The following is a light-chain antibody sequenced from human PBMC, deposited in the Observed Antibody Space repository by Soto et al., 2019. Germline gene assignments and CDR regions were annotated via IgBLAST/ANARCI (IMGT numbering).Light chain of an antibody. V-gene: IGKV3D-20*02. CDR2: GAS. Sequence: EVVLTQSPGTLSLSPGERATLSCRASQIFSSDYLAWYQQKPGQAPRLLIYGASTRATHIPDRFSGSGSGTDFTLTISSLEPEDSAVYYCQQRHMWPITFGQGTRLEIK. CDR3: QQRHMWPIT. CDR1: QIFSSDY. J-gene: IGKJ5*01.